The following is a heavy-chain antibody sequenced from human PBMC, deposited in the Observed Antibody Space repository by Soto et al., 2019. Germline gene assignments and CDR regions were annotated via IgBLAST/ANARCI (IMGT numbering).Heavy chain of an antibody. V-gene: IGHV4-4*07. D-gene: IGHD4-17*01. Sequence: PXGTLALTCPVSGGSLSNSYLSWIRQPAGKGLEWVVRLYPSGSTNYNPSLRSRLTMSVDTSKNQFSLRLTSVTDADTAVYYSAREKDHGDRYNLDYAMDAWGQGTMVTVYS. CDR3: AREKDHGDRYNLDYAMDA. CDR1: GGSLSNSY. J-gene: IGHJ6*02. CDR2: LYPSGST.